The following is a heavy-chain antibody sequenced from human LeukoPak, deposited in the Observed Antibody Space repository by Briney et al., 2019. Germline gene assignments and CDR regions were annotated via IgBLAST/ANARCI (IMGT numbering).Heavy chain of an antibody. V-gene: IGHV4-4*02. CDR2: IYHSGST. J-gene: IGHJ6*03. D-gene: IGHD3-3*01. Sequence: PSETLSLTCAVSGGSISSSNWWSWVRQPPGKGLEWIGEIYHSGSTNYNPSLKSRVTISVDKSKNQFSLKLSSVTAADTAVYYCARGYYDFWSGAGYYMDVWGKGTTVTVSS. CDR1: GGSISSSNW. CDR3: ARGYYDFWSGAGYYMDV.